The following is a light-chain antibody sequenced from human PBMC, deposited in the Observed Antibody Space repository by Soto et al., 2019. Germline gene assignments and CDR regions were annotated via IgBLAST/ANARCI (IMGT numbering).Light chain of an antibody. CDR1: QSVSFW. V-gene: IGKV1-5*03. J-gene: IGKJ1*01. CDR2: KAS. Sequence: DIQMTQCPSSLSASVGDRVTITCRASQSVSFWLARYQQKPGKAPKLLIYKASTLESGVPSRFSGGGFGTEFTLTISSLQPDDYATYYCQQHQTFWTFGQGTKVDIK. CDR3: QQHQTFWT.